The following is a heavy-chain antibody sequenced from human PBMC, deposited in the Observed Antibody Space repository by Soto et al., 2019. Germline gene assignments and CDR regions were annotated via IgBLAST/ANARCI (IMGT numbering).Heavy chain of an antibody. CDR3: AKNPQWRISKGDVRKYYFDY. J-gene: IGHJ4*02. D-gene: IGHD6-19*01. CDR2: ISYDGSNK. CDR1: GFTFSSYG. Sequence: GGSLRLSCAASGFTFSSYGMHWVRQAPGKGLEWVAVISYDGSNKYYADSVKGRFTISRDNSKNTLYLQMNSLRAEDTAVYYCAKNPQWRISKGDVRKYYFDYWGQGTLVTVSS. V-gene: IGHV3-30*18.